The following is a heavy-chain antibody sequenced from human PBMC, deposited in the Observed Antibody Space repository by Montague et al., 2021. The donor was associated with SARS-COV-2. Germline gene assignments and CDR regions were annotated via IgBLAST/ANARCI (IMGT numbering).Heavy chain of an antibody. V-gene: IGHV4-39*01. CDR3: ARHGYCETYDAFDI. Sequence: SETLSLTCTVSGGSISSSSYYWGWIRQPPGKGLEWIVSIDYTGSTYYNPSLKSRVTISVDTSKNQFSLKLSSVTAADTAVYYCARHGYCETYDAFDIWGQGTMVTVSS. J-gene: IGHJ3*02. CDR2: IDYTGST. D-gene: IGHD2-2*03. CDR1: GGSISSSSYY.